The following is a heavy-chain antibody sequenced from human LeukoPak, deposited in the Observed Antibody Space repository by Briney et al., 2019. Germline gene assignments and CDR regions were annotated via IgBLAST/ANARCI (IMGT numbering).Heavy chain of an antibody. CDR1: RYTFTSYV. Sequence: GSVKDSRKASRYTFTSYVMNWLRQATGQGVACMGWMNPNSGNTDYAQKFQGGVTMDRNTFMSTAYMELSSLRSEDTAVYYCAIRTPVEIVATLGERVKKGLDYWGQGTLVTVSS. J-gene: IGHJ4*02. V-gene: IGHV1-8*01. CDR3: AIRTPVEIVATLGERVKKGLDY. D-gene: IGHD5-12*01. CDR2: MNPNSGNT.